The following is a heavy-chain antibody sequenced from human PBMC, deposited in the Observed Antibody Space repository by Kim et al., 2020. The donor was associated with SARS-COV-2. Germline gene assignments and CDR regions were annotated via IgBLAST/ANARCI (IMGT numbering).Heavy chain of an antibody. Sequence: SETLSLTCAVYGGSFSGYYWSWIRQPPGKGLEWIGEINHSGSTNYNPSLKSRVTISVDTSKNQFSLKLSSVTAAETAVYYCARVRTTRGAFDIWGQGTMVTVSS. D-gene: IGHD2-2*01. CDR3: ARVRTTRGAFDI. J-gene: IGHJ3*02. CDR1: GGSFSGYY. CDR2: INHSGST. V-gene: IGHV4-34*01.